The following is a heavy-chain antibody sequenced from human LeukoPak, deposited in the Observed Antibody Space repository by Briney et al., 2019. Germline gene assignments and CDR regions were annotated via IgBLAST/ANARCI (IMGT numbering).Heavy chain of an antibody. CDR1: GYTFTGYY. V-gene: IGHV1-46*01. Sequence: ASVKVSCKASGYTFTGYYMHWMRQAPGQGLEWMGTMNPRGGSTNYAQKFQGRVAMIRDPSTSTVYMELSSLRFEATAVYYCARVDDYRGNSVGYWGQGTLVTVSS. D-gene: IGHD4-23*01. CDR3: ARVDDYRGNSVGY. J-gene: IGHJ4*01. CDR2: MNPRGGST.